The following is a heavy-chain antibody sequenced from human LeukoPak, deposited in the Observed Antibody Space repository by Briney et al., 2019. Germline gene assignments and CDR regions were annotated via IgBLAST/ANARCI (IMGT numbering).Heavy chain of an antibody. V-gene: IGHV3-23*01. D-gene: IGHD3-16*01. CDR1: GFPFSSYA. CDR3: ARAGDATSPGGSFDS. Sequence: PGGPLRLSCAASGFPFSSYAMSWLRQAPGKGLEWVSPIRDSGGSTYYADAVKGRFTISRDNSQNTLYLQMNSLRAEDTAIYYCARAGDATSPGGSFDSWGQGTLVTVSS. CDR2: IRDSGGST. J-gene: IGHJ4*02.